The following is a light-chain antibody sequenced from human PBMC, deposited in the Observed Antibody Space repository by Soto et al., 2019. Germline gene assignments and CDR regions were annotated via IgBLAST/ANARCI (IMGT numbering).Light chain of an antibody. Sequence: EIVMAQSPATLSVSPGEGATLSCRASQSVRGNLAWYQQKPGQAPRLLISGASTRASGIPTRFSGAGSGAEFTLTISSLQSEDSAVYFCQQYIDLPRTFGGGTRVEIK. CDR3: QQYIDLPRT. J-gene: IGKJ4*01. V-gene: IGKV3D-15*01. CDR2: GAS. CDR1: QSVRGN.